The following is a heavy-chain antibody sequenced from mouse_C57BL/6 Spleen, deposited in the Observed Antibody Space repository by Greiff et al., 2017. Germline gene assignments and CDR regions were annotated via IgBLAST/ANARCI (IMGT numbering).Heavy chain of an antibody. J-gene: IGHJ3*01. D-gene: IGHD1-1*01. CDR3: ARSAVITTVVAPFAY. Sequence: QVQLQQPGAELVRPGSSVKLSCKASGYTFTSYWMDWVKQRPGQGLEWIGNIYPSDSETHYNQKFKDKATLTADKSSSTAYMQLSSLTSEDSAVYYCARSAVITTVVAPFAYWGQGTLVTVSA. V-gene: IGHV1-61*01. CDR2: IYPSDSET. CDR1: GYTFTSYW.